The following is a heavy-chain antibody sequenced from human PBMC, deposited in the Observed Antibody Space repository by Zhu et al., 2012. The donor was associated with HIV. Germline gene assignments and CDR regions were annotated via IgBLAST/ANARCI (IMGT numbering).Heavy chain of an antibody. Sequence: QVQVQGSGPGLVKPSETLPLTCDVSGSSINTANYWGWIRQPPGKGLEWIANIYRSGATYYNPSLRSRATISMDRSRNLFFLTLNSVTAADTAIYFCARTGDDNHHASFDIWDQGTLVTVSS. J-gene: IGHJ4*01. D-gene: IGHD2-21*01. V-gene: IGHV4-38-2*01. CDR1: GSSINTANY. CDR3: ARTGDDNHHASFDI. CDR2: IYRSGAT.